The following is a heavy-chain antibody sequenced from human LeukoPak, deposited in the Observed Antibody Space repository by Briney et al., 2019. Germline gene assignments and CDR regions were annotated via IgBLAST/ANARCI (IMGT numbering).Heavy chain of an antibody. J-gene: IGHJ4*02. CDR3: ARVEQLWSLFDY. CDR1: GGTFSSYA. CDR2: IIPIFGTA. D-gene: IGHD5-18*01. V-gene: IGHV1-69*06. Sequence: ASVKVSCKASGGTFSSYAISWVRQAPGQGLEWMGGIIPIFGTANYAQKFQGRVTITADKSTSTAYMELSSLRSEDTTVYYCARVEQLWSLFDYWGQGTLVTVSS.